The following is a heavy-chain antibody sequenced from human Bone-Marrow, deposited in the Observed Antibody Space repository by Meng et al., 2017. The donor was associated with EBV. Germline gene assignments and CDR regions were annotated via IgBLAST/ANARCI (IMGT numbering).Heavy chain of an antibody. J-gene: IGHJ4*02. CDR3: ARDLTNDYFDY. CDR1: GYTFSGYY. D-gene: IGHD3-3*01. Sequence: QGRVGQPGAEGKKPGASVKVACKASGYTFSGYYMHWVRQAPGQGLEWMGRINPNSGGTNYAQKFQGRVTMSRDTSISTAYMELSRLRSDDTALYYCARDLTNDYFDYWGQGTLVTVSS. V-gene: IGHV1-2*06. CDR2: INPNSGGT.